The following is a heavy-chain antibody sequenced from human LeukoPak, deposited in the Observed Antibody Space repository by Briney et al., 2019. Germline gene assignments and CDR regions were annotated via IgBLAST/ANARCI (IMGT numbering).Heavy chain of an antibody. V-gene: IGHV4-4*07. CDR3: ARGRRRYYYGPDAFDI. D-gene: IGHD3-10*01. CDR1: GGSISSYY. Sequence: SETLSLTCTVSGGSISSYYWSWIRQPAGKGLEWIGRIYTSGSTNYNPSLKSRVTMSVDTSKNQFSLKLSSVTAAGTAVYYCARGRRRYYYGPDAFDIWGQGTMVTVSS. J-gene: IGHJ3*02. CDR2: IYTSGST.